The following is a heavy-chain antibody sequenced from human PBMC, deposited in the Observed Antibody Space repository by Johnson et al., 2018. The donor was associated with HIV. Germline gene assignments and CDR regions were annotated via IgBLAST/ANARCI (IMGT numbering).Heavy chain of an antibody. CDR1: GFTFSSYA. V-gene: IGHV3-30-3*01. Sequence: QVQLVESGGGLVQPGRSLRLSCAASGFTFSSYAIHWVRQAPVKGLEWVGVMSYDGSKENYADSVKGRFTISRDNSKNTVYLQMNTLRPEDTAVYYCARDRFGSGRPNAFDMWGQGTMVTVSS. J-gene: IGHJ3*02. CDR3: ARDRFGSGRPNAFDM. D-gene: IGHD3-10*01. CDR2: MSYDGSKE.